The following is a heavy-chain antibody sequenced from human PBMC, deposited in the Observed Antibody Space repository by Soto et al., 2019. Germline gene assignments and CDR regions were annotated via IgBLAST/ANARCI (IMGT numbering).Heavy chain of an antibody. CDR1: GFTFSDYA. CDR3: AKGGRQWLVTSDFNY. J-gene: IGHJ4*02. Sequence: VQLVESGGGVVQPGRSLRLSCAASGFTFSDYAMHWVRQAPGKGLEWVAVVAHDGRNTHYADSVKGRFTISRDSSKNTVSLEVTRLRAEDTAVDYCAKGGRQWLVTSDFNYWGQGALVTVSS. CDR2: VAHDGRNT. D-gene: IGHD6-19*01. V-gene: IGHV3-30*18.